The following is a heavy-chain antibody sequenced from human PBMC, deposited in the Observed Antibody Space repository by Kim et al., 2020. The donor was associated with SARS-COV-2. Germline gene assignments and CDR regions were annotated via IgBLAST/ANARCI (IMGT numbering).Heavy chain of an antibody. D-gene: IGHD1-26*01. V-gene: IGHV4-59*09. CDR3: ARGMWSIGWGLGY. Sequence: YRPTLKSRVTISVDTSKNQFSLQRSSVTAADTAVYYCARGMWSIGWGLGYWGQGTLVTVSS. J-gene: IGHJ4*02.